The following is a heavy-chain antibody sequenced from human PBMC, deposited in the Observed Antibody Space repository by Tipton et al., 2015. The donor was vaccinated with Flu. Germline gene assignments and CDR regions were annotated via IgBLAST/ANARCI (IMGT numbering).Heavy chain of an antibody. V-gene: IGHV4-34*01. CDR1: GGSVSGHY. CDR2: INHSGRT. Sequence: TLSLTCAVYGGSVSGHYWSWIRQPPGKGLEWIGEINHSGRTNYNPSLKSRVTISVDTSKNQFSLKLSSVNAADTAVYYCARHGGYYFDYWGQGTRVTVSS. CDR3: ARHGGYYFDY. D-gene: IGHD4-23*01. J-gene: IGHJ4*02.